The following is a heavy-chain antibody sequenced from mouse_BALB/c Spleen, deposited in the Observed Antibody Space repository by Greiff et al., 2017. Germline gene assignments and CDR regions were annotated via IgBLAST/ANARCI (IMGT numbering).Heavy chain of an antibody. J-gene: IGHJ3*01. V-gene: IGHV7-3*02. CDR1: GFTFTDYY. D-gene: IGHD1-1*01. CDR2: IRNKANGYTT. CDR3: ARDYYGSSSPWFAY. Sequence: EVKLMESGGGLVQPGGSLRLSCATSGFTFTDYYMSWVRQPPGKALEWLGFIRNKANGYTTEYSASVKGRFTISRDNSQSILYLQMNTLRAEDSATYYCARDYYGSSSPWFAYWGQGTLVTVSA.